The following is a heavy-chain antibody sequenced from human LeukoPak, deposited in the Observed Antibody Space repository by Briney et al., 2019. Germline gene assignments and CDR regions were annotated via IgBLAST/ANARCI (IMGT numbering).Heavy chain of an antibody. Sequence: GESLKISCMGSGYSFTSYWISWVRQMPGKGLEWMGRIDPSDSYTNYSPSFQGHVTISADKSISTTYLQWSSLKASDTAMYYCARHVDYYGSGSYSNWFDPWGQGTLVTVSS. CDR2: IDPSDSYT. CDR3: ARHVDYYGSGSYSNWFDP. D-gene: IGHD3-10*01. V-gene: IGHV5-10-1*01. CDR1: GYSFTSYW. J-gene: IGHJ5*02.